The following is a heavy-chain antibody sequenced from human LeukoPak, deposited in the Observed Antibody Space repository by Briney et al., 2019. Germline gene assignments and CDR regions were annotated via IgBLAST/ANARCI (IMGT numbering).Heavy chain of an antibody. CDR1: GGSFSGYY. D-gene: IGHD3-10*01. CDR3: ARGARPNYYGSGSYRPFDY. J-gene: IGHJ4*02. V-gene: IGHV4-34*01. CDR2: INHNGST. Sequence: PSETLSLTCAVYGGSFSGYYWSWIRRPPGKGLEWIGEINHNGSTNYNPSLKSRVTISVDTSKNQFSLKLSSVTAADTAVYYCARGARPNYYGSGSYRPFDYWGQGTLVTVSS.